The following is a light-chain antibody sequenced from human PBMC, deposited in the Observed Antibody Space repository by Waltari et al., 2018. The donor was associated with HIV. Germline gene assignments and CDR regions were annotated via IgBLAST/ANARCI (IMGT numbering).Light chain of an antibody. V-gene: IGLV1-47*01. J-gene: IGLJ2*01. CDR3: AAWDATPKSHWI. CDR1: YSTFGRFY. CDR2: QNN. Sequence: QSALIQPPSVSGTPGQTVIISCSGTYSTFGRFYFHLYRHLPGTTPTLRIYQNNQRPSGVSDRFTGSKSVSSASLVISGLRGDDEGDYFCAAWDATPKSHWIFGGGTSLTVL.